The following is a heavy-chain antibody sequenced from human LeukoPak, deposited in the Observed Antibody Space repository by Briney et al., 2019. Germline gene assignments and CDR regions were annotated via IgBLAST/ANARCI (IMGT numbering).Heavy chain of an antibody. CDR2: IGGSSTSI. D-gene: IGHD4-17*01. V-gene: IGHV3-21*01. CDR1: GFTFSTYS. CDR3: ARELGGDYGEAFDI. Sequence: GGSLRLSCAASGFTFSTYSMNWVRQAPGKGLEWVSSIGGSSTSIYYADSVQGRFTISRNNAKSSLYLQMNNLRAEDAAVYYCARELGGDYGEAFDIWGQGTMVTVSS. J-gene: IGHJ3*02.